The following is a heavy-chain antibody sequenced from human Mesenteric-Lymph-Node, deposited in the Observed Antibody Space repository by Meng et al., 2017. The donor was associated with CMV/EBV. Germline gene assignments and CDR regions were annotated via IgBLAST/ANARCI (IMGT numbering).Heavy chain of an antibody. Sequence: SVKVSCKASGGSFNNYGINWVRQAPGQGLEWMGGIIPVFGLPNYAQKFQGRVTMTEDTSTDTAYMELSSLRSEDTAVYYCATPKLTGDLYFDYWGQGTLVTVSS. CDR1: GGSFNNYG. CDR2: IIPVFGLP. CDR3: ATPKLTGDLYFDY. V-gene: IGHV1-69*10. J-gene: IGHJ4*02. D-gene: IGHD7-27*01.